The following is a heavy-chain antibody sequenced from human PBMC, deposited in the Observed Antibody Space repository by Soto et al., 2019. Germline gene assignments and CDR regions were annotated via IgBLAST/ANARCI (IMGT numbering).Heavy chain of an antibody. Sequence: PEESLKISCEGSAYNFTRYWIGWVRQMPGKGLEWMGIIYPGDSDTRYSPSFQGQVTISADKSISTAYLQWSSLKASDNAMYYCARPAYGSGNCFYWGRETLFTIAS. V-gene: IGHV5-51*01. D-gene: IGHD3-10*01. CDR3: ARPAYGSGNCFY. CDR1: AYNFTRYW. J-gene: IGHJ4*02. CDR2: IYPGDSDT.